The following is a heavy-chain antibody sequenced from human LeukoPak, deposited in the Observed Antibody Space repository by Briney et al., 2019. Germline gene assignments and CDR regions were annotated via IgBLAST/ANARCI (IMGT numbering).Heavy chain of an antibody. CDR1: GGSISSYY. V-gene: IGHV4-59*08. CDR3: ARHRSGWYAVDY. Sequence: SETLSLTCTVSGGSISSYYWSWIRQPPGKGLEWIGYIYYSGSTNYNPSLQSRVTISVDTSKNQFSLKLSSVTAADTAVYYCARHRSGWYAVDYWGQGTLVTVSS. D-gene: IGHD6-19*01. J-gene: IGHJ4*02. CDR2: IYYSGST.